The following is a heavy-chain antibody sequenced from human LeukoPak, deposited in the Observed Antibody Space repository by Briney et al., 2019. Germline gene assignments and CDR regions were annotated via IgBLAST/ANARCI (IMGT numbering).Heavy chain of an antibody. D-gene: IGHD2-15*01. Sequence: PSETLSLTCAVSGGSISSYYWSWIRQPPGKGLEWIGYIYYSGSTNYNPSLKSRVTISVDTSKNQFSLKLSSVTAADTAVYYCAREGRYCSGGSCYPYFDYWGQGTLVTVSS. CDR2: IYYSGST. J-gene: IGHJ4*02. CDR1: GGSISSYY. V-gene: IGHV4-59*01. CDR3: AREGRYCSGGSCYPYFDY.